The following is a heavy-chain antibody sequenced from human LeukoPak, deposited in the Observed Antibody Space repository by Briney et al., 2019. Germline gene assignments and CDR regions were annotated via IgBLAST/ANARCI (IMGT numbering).Heavy chain of an antibody. CDR2: ISWNSGSI. CDR3: ARDRDNHAFDI. Sequence: GGSLRLSCAASGFTFDDYAMHWVRQAPGKGLEWVSGISWNSGSIGYADSVKGRFTISRDNSKNTLYLQMNSLRAEDTAVYYCARDRDNHAFDIWGQGTMVTVSS. CDR1: GFTFDDYA. J-gene: IGHJ3*02. D-gene: IGHD1-1*01. V-gene: IGHV3-9*01.